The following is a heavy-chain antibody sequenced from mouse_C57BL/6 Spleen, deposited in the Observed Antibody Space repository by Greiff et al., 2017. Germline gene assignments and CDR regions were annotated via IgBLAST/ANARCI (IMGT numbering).Heavy chain of an antibody. V-gene: IGHV6-6*01. Sequence: EVMLVESGGGLVQPGGSMKLSCAASGFTFSDAWMDWVRQSPEKGLEWVAEIRNKDNNHATYYAESVKGRFTISSDDSKSSVYLQMNSLRAEDTGVYYCTIYGGFAYWGQGTLVTVSA. CDR1: GFTFSDAW. CDR3: TIYGGFAY. CDR2: IRNKDNNHAT. J-gene: IGHJ3*01. D-gene: IGHD1-1*01.